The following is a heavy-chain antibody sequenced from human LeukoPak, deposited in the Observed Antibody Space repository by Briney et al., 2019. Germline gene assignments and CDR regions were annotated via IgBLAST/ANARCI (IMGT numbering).Heavy chain of an antibody. D-gene: IGHD1-26*01. Sequence: PGGSLRLSCAASGFTFSSYEMNWVRQAPGKGLEWVSSINWNGENTGYVDSVKGRFTISRDNAKNSLYLQMNSLRAEDTALYYCARESGSYNVGWNFDLWGRGTLVTVSS. CDR3: ARESGSYNVGWNFDL. J-gene: IGHJ2*01. V-gene: IGHV3-20*04. CDR1: GFTFSSYE. CDR2: INWNGENT.